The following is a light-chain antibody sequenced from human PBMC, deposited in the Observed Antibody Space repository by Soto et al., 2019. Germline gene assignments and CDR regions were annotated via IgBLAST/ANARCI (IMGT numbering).Light chain of an antibody. V-gene: IGKV3-20*01. CDR3: QQYGSSPPYT. J-gene: IGKJ2*01. Sequence: EIVLTQSPGTLSLSPGERATLSCRASQSVSSSYLAWYQQKPGQAPRLLIYGASSRATGIPDRFSGSGSGTEFTLSISRLEPEDFAVYYCQQYGSSPPYTFVQGTKLEIK. CDR2: GAS. CDR1: QSVSSSY.